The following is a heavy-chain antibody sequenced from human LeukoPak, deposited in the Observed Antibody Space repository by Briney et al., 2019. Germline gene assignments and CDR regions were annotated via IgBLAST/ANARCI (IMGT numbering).Heavy chain of an antibody. V-gene: IGHV1-2*02. CDR3: ARDERYDSSGYPFDY. J-gene: IGHJ4*02. D-gene: IGHD3-22*01. CDR2: INPNSGGT. CDR1: GYTFNGYF. Sequence: ASVTVPCLASGYTFNGYFLQGVRPAPGQGLEGMEWINPNSGGTNYAQKFQGRVTMTRDTSISTAYMELSRLRSDDTAVYYCARDERYDSSGYPFDYWGQGTLVTVSS.